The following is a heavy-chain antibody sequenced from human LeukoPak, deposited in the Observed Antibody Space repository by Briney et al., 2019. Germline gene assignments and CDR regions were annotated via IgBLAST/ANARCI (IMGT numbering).Heavy chain of an antibody. Sequence: GSLRLSCTASGFTLSTYTMNWVRQAPGKGLEWVSYISSTRTTKYYADSVKGRFTISRDNSKNSLDLQMNRLTAEDTAVYYCARDRSLVDGDYGVWFDAWGQGSLVTVSS. J-gene: IGHJ5*02. D-gene: IGHD4-17*01. V-gene: IGHV3-48*04. CDR3: ARDRSLVDGDYGVWFDA. CDR1: GFTLSTYT. CDR2: ISSTRTTK.